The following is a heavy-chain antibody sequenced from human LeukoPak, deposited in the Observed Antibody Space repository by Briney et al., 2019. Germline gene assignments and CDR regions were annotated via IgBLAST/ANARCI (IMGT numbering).Heavy chain of an antibody. D-gene: IGHD6-19*01. J-gene: IGHJ4*02. CDR1: GGSISSGGYY. CDR3: ARERSGRFDY. V-gene: IGHV4-31*03. CDR2: VYYSGST. Sequence: SETLSLTCTVSGGSISSGGYYWSWIRQHPGKGLEWIEYVYYSGSTYYNPSLKSRVTISVDTSKNQFSLKLSSVTAADTAVYYCARERSGRFDYWGQGTLVTVSS.